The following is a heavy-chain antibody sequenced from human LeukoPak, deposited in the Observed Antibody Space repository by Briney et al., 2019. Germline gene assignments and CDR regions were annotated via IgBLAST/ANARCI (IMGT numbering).Heavy chain of an antibody. CDR3: AGGSGYAFDY. V-gene: IGHV4-4*02. D-gene: IGHD5-12*01. J-gene: IGHJ4*02. CDR1: GGPISSSDW. Sequence: SETLSLTCAVSGGPISSSDWWSWVRQPPGKGLEWIGEIYHSGSTNYNPSLKSRVTISIDKSRNQFSLKLNSVTAADTAVYYRAGGSGYAFDYWGQGTLVTVSS. CDR2: IYHSGST.